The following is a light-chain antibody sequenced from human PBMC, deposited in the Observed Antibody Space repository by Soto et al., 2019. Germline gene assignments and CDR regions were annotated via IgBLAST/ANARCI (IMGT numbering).Light chain of an antibody. Sequence: DIQLTQSPYTLSASVGDRVTLTCRASQSISSWLAWYRQKPGKAPKLLIYDASSLESGVPSRFSGSGSGTEFTLTISSLQPDDFATYYCQQYNSYSLTFGGGTKVDI. CDR1: QSISSW. CDR2: DAS. CDR3: QQYNSYSLT. J-gene: IGKJ4*01. V-gene: IGKV1-5*01.